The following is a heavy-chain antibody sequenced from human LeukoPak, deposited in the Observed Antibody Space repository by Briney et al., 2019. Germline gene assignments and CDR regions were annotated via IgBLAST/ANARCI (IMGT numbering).Heavy chain of an antibody. D-gene: IGHD6-19*01. Sequence: EASVTVSCKASGYTFTSYGISWVRQAPGQGLEWMGWISAYNGNTNYAQKLQGRVTMTTDTSTSTAYMELRSLRSDDTAVYYCARDIAVAGTSRSDPMGIDYWGQGTLVTVSS. CDR3: ARDIAVAGTSRSDPMGIDY. CDR2: ISAYNGNT. CDR1: GYTFTSYG. V-gene: IGHV1-18*01. J-gene: IGHJ4*02.